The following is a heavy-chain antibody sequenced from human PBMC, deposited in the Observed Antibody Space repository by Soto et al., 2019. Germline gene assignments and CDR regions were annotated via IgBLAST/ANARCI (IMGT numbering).Heavy chain of an antibody. D-gene: IGHD6-19*01. J-gene: IGHJ4*02. CDR1: GFTFNYYA. CDR2: IGGGVGAT. CDR3: AKQKYSSVISFDN. V-gene: IGHV3-23*01. Sequence: GGSLRLSCAASGFTFNYYAMSWVRQAPGKGLEWVSAIGGGVGATYYADSVKGRVTISRDNSKNTLYLQMNSLRAEDTAIYFCAKQKYSSVISFDNWGQGILVTVSS.